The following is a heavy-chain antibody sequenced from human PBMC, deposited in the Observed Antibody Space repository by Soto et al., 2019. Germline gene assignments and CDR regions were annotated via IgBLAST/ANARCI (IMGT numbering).Heavy chain of an antibody. CDR2: INHSGST. D-gene: IGHD3-10*01. Sequence: QVQLQQWGAGLLKPSETLSLTCAVYGGSFSGYYWSWIRQPPGKGLEWIGEINHSGSTNYNPFLKSRVTISVDTSKNQFSLGLSPLTAADTAVYYCARGFGYYYGSGEIDYWGQGTLVTVSS. CDR1: GGSFSGYY. CDR3: ARGFGYYYGSGEIDY. V-gene: IGHV4-34*01. J-gene: IGHJ4*02.